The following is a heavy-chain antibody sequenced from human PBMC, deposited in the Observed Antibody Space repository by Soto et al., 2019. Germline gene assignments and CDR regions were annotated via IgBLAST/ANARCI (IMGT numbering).Heavy chain of an antibody. CDR2: ISWNSGRK. V-gene: IGHV3-9*01. Sequence: EVQLVESGGGLVQPGRSLRLSCAASGFTLDDYAMHWVRQAPGKGLEWVSGISWNSGRKGYADSVKGRFTISRDNAKNSLYLQMNSLSAEDTALYHCARDPSYHFDYWGRGTLVTVSS. CDR3: ARDPSYHFDY. CDR1: GFTLDDYA. J-gene: IGHJ4*02.